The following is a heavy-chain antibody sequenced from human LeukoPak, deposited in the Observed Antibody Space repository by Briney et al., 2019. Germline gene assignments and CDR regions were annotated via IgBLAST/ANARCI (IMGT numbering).Heavy chain of an antibody. CDR2: IYSSGTT. CDR1: GGSISRYY. CDR3: ARGGVGGVIVPFDY. V-gene: IGHV4-4*07. J-gene: IGHJ4*02. D-gene: IGHD3-16*02. Sequence: SETLPLTCTVSGGSISRYYWSWIRQPAGKGLEWIGRIYSSGTTTYSPSLKSRVTMSVDTSKNQFSLTLSSVTAADTAVYYCARGGVGGVIVPFDYWGQGTLVTVSS.